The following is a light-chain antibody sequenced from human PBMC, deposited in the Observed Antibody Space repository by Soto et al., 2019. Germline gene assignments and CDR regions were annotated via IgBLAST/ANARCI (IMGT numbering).Light chain of an antibody. CDR1: QRISSW. Sequence: DIQMTQSPSTLSASVGDRVTITCRASQRISSWLAWYQQKPGKAPKVLIYKASSLKREVPSRFSGSGSGTDFTLTISSLQPDDFATNYCQQYNSYLYTFGQGTKLEIE. J-gene: IGKJ2*01. V-gene: IGKV1-5*03. CDR2: KAS. CDR3: QQYNSYLYT.